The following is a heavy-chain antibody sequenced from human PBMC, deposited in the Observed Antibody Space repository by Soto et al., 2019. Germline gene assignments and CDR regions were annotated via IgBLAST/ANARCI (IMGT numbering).Heavy chain of an antibody. D-gene: IGHD7-27*01. V-gene: IGHV4-39*01. Sequence: PSETLSLTCTVSGGSVSSNSYSWGWIRQSPGKGLEWIGFIYSTGNTNYHPSLQSRVTISVDTPKNEFSLKLSSVTAADTAVYYCAKNWNWGSLVHWGQGTLVTVSS. CDR2: IYSTGNT. CDR1: GGSVSSNSYS. J-gene: IGHJ4*02. CDR3: AKNWNWGSLVH.